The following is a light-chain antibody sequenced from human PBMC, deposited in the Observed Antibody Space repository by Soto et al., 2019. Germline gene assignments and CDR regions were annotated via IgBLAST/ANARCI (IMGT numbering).Light chain of an antibody. CDR1: QSVSSSY. J-gene: IGKJ4*01. V-gene: IGKV3-20*01. CDR3: QQYDSSPLT. CDR2: GAS. Sequence: EIVLTQSPGTPSLSPGERATLSCRASQSVSSSYLAWYQQKPGQAPRLLIYGASSRATGIPDRFSGSGSGTDFTLTISSLEPEDFAVYYCQQYDSSPLTFGGGTKVEIK.